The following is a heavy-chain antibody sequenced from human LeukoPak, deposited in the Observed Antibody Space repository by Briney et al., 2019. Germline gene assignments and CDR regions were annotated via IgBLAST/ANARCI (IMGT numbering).Heavy chain of an antibody. V-gene: IGHV3-74*01. J-gene: IGHJ4*02. CDR3: ARGYSSNYRVDY. D-gene: IGHD6-13*01. CDR2: INNEESSI. Sequence: PGESLRLSCEASGFTFSNYWMHWVRQAPGKGLVWVSRINNEESSITYADSVKGRFTISRDNAKNTLYLQMNSLRVEDTAVYYCARGYSSNYRVDYWGQGTLVTVSS. CDR1: GFTFSNYW.